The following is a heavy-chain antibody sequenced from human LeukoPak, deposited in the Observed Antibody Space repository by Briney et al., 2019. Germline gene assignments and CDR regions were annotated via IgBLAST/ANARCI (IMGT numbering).Heavy chain of an antibody. V-gene: IGHV3-21*01. J-gene: IGHJ5*02. CDR3: ARTPTYYDNGGYYP. D-gene: IGHD3-22*01. CDR2: ISSSSAYI. Sequence: GGSLRLSCAASEFSFRSYSMHWVRQAPGKGLEWVSYISSSSAYIHYAASVKGRFTISRDNAKNSLYLQMNSLRAEDTAVYYCARTPTYYDNGGYYPWGQGTLVTVSS. CDR1: EFSFRSYS.